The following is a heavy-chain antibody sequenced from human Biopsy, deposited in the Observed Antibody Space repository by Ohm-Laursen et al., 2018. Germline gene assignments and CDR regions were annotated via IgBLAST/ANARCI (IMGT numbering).Heavy chain of an antibody. CDR3: ARDTRWSPYHMDV. D-gene: IGHD4-23*01. Sequence: SLRLSCTASGFDFSDYSMSWVRQAPGKGLEWVSFVTTTSSYIYYADSVKGRFTISRDNAKNSLYLQMNSLRADDTAVYYCARDTRWSPYHMDVWGQGTTVTVSS. CDR2: VTTTSSYI. J-gene: IGHJ6*02. CDR1: GFDFSDYS. V-gene: IGHV3-21*04.